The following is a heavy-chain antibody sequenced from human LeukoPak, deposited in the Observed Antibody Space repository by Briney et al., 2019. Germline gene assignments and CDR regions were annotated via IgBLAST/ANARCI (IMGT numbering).Heavy chain of an antibody. CDR3: ARRINDGYCSGGSCYRGWRYYGMDV. V-gene: IGHV4-39*01. Sequence: SETLSLTCTVSGGSIRSSYYYWGWIRQPPGKGLEWIGSIYDSGSTYYNPSLKSRVTISVDTSKNQFSLKLNSVTAADTAVYYCARRINDGYCSGGSCYRGWRYYGMDVWGQGTTVTVSS. CDR2: IYDSGST. J-gene: IGHJ6*02. D-gene: IGHD2-15*01. CDR1: GGSIRSSYYY.